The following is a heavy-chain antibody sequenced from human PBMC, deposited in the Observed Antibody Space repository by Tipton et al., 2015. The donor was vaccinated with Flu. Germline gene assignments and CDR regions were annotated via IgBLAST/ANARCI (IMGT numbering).Heavy chain of an antibody. Sequence: TLSLTCTVSGGSIRSHYWSWIRQPPGKTLEWIGCMFYTGNTDHNPSLRSRVTMSIDTSRSVFSLKLDSVTAADTAVYYCASSVVAGVDYWGQGALVTVSS. CDR3: ASSVVAGVDY. J-gene: IGHJ4*02. CDR2: MFYTGNT. V-gene: IGHV4-59*11. CDR1: GGSIRSHY. D-gene: IGHD2-21*01.